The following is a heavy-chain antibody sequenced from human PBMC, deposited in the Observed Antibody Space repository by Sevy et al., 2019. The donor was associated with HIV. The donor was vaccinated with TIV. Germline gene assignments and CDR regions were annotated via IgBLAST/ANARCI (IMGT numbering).Heavy chain of an antibody. J-gene: IGHJ4*02. Sequence: ASVKVSCKASGYTFTGYYMHWVRQAPGQGLEWVGGIIPILGTTNYAQKFQGRVSIIADESTGTAYMTLSRLTSEDTAVYYCTKDLMEATMGFDHWGQGALVTVSS. V-gene: IGHV1-69*13. CDR1: GYTFTGYY. CDR3: TKDLMEATMGFDH. CDR2: IIPILGTT. D-gene: IGHD2-8*01.